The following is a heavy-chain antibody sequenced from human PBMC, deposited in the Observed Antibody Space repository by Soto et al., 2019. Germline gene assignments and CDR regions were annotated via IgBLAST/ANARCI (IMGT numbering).Heavy chain of an antibody. V-gene: IGHV1-69*01. J-gene: IGHJ3*02. CDR1: GGTFSSYA. Sequence: QVQLVQSGAEVKKPGSSVKVSCKASGGTFSSYAISWVRQAPGQGLEWMGGIIPIFGTANYAQKFQGRVTITADESTSTAYMDLSSLRSEDTAVYYCARSNPGITGTRRAFDIWGQGTMVTVSS. CDR2: IIPIFGTA. D-gene: IGHD1-7*01. CDR3: ARSNPGITGTRRAFDI.